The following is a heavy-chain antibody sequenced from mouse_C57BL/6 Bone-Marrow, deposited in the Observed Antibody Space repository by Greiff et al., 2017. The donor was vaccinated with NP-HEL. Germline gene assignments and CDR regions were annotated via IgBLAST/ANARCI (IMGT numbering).Heavy chain of an antibody. CDR1: GYSITSGYY. CDR2: ISYDGSN. V-gene: IGHV3-6*01. D-gene: IGHD1-1*01. CDR3: ARYYYGSSYPRYFDV. J-gene: IGHJ1*03. Sequence: EVQLVESGPGLVKPSQSLSLTCSVTGYSITSGYYWNWIRQFPGNKLEWMGYISYDGSNNYNPSLKNRISITRDTSKNQFFLKLNSVTTEDTATYYCARYYYGSSYPRYFDVWGTGTTVTVSS.